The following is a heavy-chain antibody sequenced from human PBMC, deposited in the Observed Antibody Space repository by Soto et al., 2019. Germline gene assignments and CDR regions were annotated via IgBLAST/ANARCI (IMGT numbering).Heavy chain of an antibody. CDR3: AKLSCTSSTCYFPGWFDP. V-gene: IGHV4-31*03. CDR1: GDSISGGASF. Sequence: SETLSLTCTVSGDSISGGASFWSWNRQPPGQGLEWIANVYYSGSSYYNPSLKSRLTISVDTTKNQFSLQLKSMTAADTAVYYCAKLSCTSSTCYFPGWFDPWGQGTLVTVSS. J-gene: IGHJ5*02. D-gene: IGHD2-2*01. CDR2: VYYSGSS.